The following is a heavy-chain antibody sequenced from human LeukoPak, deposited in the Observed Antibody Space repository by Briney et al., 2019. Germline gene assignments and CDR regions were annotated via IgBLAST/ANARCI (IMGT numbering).Heavy chain of an antibody. V-gene: IGHV1-69*02. J-gene: IGHJ4*02. CDR1: GGTFSSYT. CDR3: ARLYDYVWGSSPFDY. Sequence: SAKVSCKASGGTFSSYTISWVRQAPGQGLEWMGRIIPILGIANYAQKFQGRVTITADESTSTAYMELSSLRSEDTAVYYCARLYDYVWGSSPFDYWGQGTLVTVSS. D-gene: IGHD3-16*01. CDR2: IIPILGIA.